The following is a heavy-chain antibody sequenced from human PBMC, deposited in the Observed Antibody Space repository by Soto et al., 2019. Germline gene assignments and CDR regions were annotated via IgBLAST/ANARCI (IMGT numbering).Heavy chain of an antibody. V-gene: IGHV4-31*03. CDR2: IYYSGST. Sequence: QVQLQESGTGLVKPSQTLSLTCTVSGGSISSGGYYWSWIRQHPGKGLEWIGYIYYSGSTYYNPSLKSRVTISVDTSKNQFSLKLSSVTAADTAVYYCARDQRGGGDVGFDYCGQGTLVTVSS. J-gene: IGHJ4*02. CDR3: ARDQRGGGDVGFDY. CDR1: GGSISSGGYY. D-gene: IGHD2-21*02.